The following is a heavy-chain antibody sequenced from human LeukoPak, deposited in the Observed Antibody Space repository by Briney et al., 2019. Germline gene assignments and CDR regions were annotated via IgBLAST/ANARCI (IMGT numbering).Heavy chain of an antibody. D-gene: IGHD3-22*01. J-gene: IGHJ4*02. CDR1: GGIFSRYA. CDR3: ARGWDHDSDGRPTAYVY. Sequence: SVKVSCKASGGIFSRYAISWVRQAPGQGLEWMGGIIPIFGTANYAQKFQGRVTITADESTSTAYMELSSLRSEDTAVYYCARGWDHDSDGRPTAYVYWGQGTLVTVSS. V-gene: IGHV1-69*13. CDR2: IIPIFGTA.